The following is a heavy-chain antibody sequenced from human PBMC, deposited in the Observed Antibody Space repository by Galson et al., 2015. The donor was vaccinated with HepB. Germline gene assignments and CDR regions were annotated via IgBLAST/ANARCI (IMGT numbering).Heavy chain of an antibody. Sequence: SLRLSCAASGFTFSDHYMDWVRQAPGKGLEWVGRTRNKANSYTTEYAASVKGRFTISRDDSKNSLYLQMNSLKTEDTAVYYCARLGEYYYDSSGYYEYYYYYMDVWGKGTTVTVSS. V-gene: IGHV3-72*01. J-gene: IGHJ6*03. D-gene: IGHD3-22*01. CDR2: TRNKANSYTT. CDR1: GFTFSDHY. CDR3: ARLGEYYYDSSGYYEYYYYYMDV.